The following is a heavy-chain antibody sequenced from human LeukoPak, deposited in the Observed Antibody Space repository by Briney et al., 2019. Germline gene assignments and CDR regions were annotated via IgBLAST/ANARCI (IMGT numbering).Heavy chain of an antibody. J-gene: IGHJ4*02. V-gene: IGHV3-15*01. D-gene: IGHD6-13*01. CDR1: GFTFSNAW. Sequence: GGSLRLSCAASGFTFSNAWMSWVRQAPGKGLEWVGRIKSKTDGGTTDYAAPVKGRFTISRDDSKNTLYLQMNSLKTEDTAVYYCTTVSPNSSSWYAMVDFDYWGQGTLVTASS. CDR2: IKSKTDGGTT. CDR3: TTVSPNSSSWYAMVDFDY.